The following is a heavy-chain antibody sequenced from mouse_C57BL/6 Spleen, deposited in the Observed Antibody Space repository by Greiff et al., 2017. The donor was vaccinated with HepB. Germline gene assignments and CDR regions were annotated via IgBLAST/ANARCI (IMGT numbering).Heavy chain of an antibody. D-gene: IGHD2-4*01. V-gene: IGHV14-3*01. J-gene: IGHJ4*01. CDR1: GFNIKNTY. CDR3: ARAGYDYDGDYYAMDY. Sequence: VQLKESVAELVRPGASVKLSCTASGFNIKNTYMHWVKQRPEQGLEWIGRIDPANGNTKYAPKFQGKATITADTSSNTAYLQLSSLTSEDTAIYYCARAGYDYDGDYYAMDYWGQGTSVTVSS. CDR2: IDPANGNT.